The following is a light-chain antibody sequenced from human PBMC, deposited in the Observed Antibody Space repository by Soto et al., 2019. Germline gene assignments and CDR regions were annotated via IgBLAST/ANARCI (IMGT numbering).Light chain of an antibody. CDR2: GAS. CDR3: QEYGSWT. Sequence: EIVMTQSPATLSVSPGERATLSCRASQSVSTNLAWYQHKPGQAPRLLIYGASTRATGIPASFSGSGSGTEFTLTISRLEPEDSAVYYCQEYGSWTFGGGTKVDIK. J-gene: IGKJ4*01. CDR1: QSVSTN. V-gene: IGKV3-15*01.